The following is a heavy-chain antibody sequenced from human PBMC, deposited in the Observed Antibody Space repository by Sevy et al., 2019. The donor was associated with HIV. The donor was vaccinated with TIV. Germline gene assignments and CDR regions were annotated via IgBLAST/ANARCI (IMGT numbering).Heavy chain of an antibody. J-gene: IGHJ4*02. D-gene: IGHD3-22*01. CDR3: ARDPYYYDSSGYIDY. Sequence: GGCLRLSCAASGFTFSSYAMHWVRQAPGKGLEWVAVISYDGSNKYYADSVKGRFTISRDNSKNTLYLQMNSLRAEDTAVYYCARDPYYYDSSGYIDYWGQGTLVTVSS. CDR2: ISYDGSNK. CDR1: GFTFSSYA. V-gene: IGHV3-30-3*01.